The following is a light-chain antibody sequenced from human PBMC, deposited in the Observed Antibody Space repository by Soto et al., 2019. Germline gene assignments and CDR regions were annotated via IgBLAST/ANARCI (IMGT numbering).Light chain of an antibody. J-gene: IGLJ2*01. CDR3: SSYTSTSTRVV. CDR1: SSDVGGYNH. Sequence: QSALTQPASVSGSPGQSISISCTGSSSDVGGYNHVSWYQQHPGKAPKLLIYEVSNRPSGVSSCFSGSKSANTASLTISGLQAEDEADYYCSSYTSTSTRVVFGGGTKLTVL. V-gene: IGLV2-14*01. CDR2: EVS.